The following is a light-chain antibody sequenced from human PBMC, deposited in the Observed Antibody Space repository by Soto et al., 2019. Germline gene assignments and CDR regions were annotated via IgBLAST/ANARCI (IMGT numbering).Light chain of an antibody. J-gene: IGLJ3*02. CDR3: QSYDSSLSGWV. Sequence: QSVLTQPPSVSGAPGQRVTISCTGSSSNIGAGYDVHWYQQLPGTAPQLLISGNSNRPSGVPDRFSGSKSGTSASLAITGLQAEDEADYYCQSYDSSLSGWVFGGGTQLTVL. CDR1: SSNIGAGYD. V-gene: IGLV1-40*01. CDR2: GNS.